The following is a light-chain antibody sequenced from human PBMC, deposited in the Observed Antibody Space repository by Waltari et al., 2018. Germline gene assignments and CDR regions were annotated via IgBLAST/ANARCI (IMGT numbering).Light chain of an antibody. CDR2: DAS. CDR1: QDISNY. J-gene: IGKJ4*01. CDR3: QQYDNLHT. V-gene: IGKV1-33*01. Sequence: DIQMTQSPSSLSASVVDRVTITCQASQDISNYLNWYQQKPGKAPKLLIYDASNLETGVPSRFSGSGSGTDFTFTISSLQPEDIATYYCQQYDNLHTFGGGTKVEIK.